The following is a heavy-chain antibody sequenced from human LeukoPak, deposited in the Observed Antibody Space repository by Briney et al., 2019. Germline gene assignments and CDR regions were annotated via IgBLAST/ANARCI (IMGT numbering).Heavy chain of an antibody. V-gene: IGHV3-30-3*01. D-gene: IGHD3-16*01. J-gene: IGHJ4*02. CDR2: ISYDGSNK. CDR1: GFTFSDYY. CDR3: ARGGSLFSFDY. Sequence: PGGSLRLSCAASGFTFSDYYMSWIRQAPGKGLEWVAVISYDGSNKYYADSVKGRFTISRDNSKNTLYLQMNSLRAEDTAVYYCARGGSLFSFDYWGQGTLVTVSS.